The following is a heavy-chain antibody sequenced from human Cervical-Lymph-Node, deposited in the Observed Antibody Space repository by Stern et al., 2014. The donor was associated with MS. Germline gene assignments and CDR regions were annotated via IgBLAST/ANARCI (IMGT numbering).Heavy chain of an antibody. CDR1: GGSFSGYY. D-gene: IGHD5-18*01. CDR2: INHSGST. Sequence: QVQLQQWGAGLLKPSETLSLTCAVYGGSFSGYYWSWIRQPPGKGLEWIGEINHSGSTNCNPSLKSRVTISVDTSKNQFSLKLSSVTAADTAVYYCARIRSYGPLDYWGQGTLVTVSS. V-gene: IGHV4-34*01. J-gene: IGHJ4*02. CDR3: ARIRSYGPLDY.